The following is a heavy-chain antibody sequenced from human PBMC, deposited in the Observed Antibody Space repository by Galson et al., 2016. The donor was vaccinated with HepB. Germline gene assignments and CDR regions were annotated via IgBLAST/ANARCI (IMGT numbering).Heavy chain of an antibody. D-gene: IGHD3-3*01. Sequence: SVKVSCKAFGYSFTSHYIYWVRQAPGQGLEWMGVVNPSGGSPSYAQKFQDRVNMTRDTSTSTVYMELSSLRSEDTAVYYCARVAYPHYDSWSGDYTDRFYYYAFDVWGQGTTVTVSS. CDR2: VNPSGGSP. CDR1: GYSFTSHY. J-gene: IGHJ6*02. CDR3: ARVAYPHYDSWSGDYTDRFYYYAFDV. V-gene: IGHV1-46*01.